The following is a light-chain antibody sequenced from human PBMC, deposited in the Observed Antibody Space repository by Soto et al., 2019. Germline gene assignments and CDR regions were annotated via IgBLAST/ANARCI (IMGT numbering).Light chain of an antibody. CDR1: QGVSSR. V-gene: IGKV3-15*01. J-gene: IGKJ1*01. Sequence: EIVMTQSPATLAVSPGERATLSCRASQGVSSRLAWYQQKPGQAPRLLIYDVSTRASDTPARFSGSGSGTEFTLTISILQSEDFAIYYCQQYTDWPPLTFGQGTKVEIK. CDR3: QQYTDWPPLT. CDR2: DVS.